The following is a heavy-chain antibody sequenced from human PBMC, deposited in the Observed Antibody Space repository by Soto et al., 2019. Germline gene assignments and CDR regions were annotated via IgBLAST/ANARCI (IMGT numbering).Heavy chain of an antibody. J-gene: IGHJ6*02. Sequence: WVTLSLTCNVCGGSIYTYYCNWIRQSPGKGLDWIGYRSDGGSTTYNPSLNTRVTISVDTSKKQVSLKLTSVSDPGTARYFCAGYRSSSSCPEDHYFALEVRGQGTTVTVSS. V-gene: IGHV4-59*01. CDR2: RSDGGST. CDR1: GGSIYTYY. CDR3: AGYRSSSSCPEDHYFALEV. D-gene: IGHD2-2*01.